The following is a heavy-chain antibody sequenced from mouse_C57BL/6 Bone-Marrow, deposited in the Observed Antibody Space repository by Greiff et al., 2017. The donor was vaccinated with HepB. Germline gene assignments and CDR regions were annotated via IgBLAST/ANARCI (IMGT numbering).Heavy chain of an antibody. CDR1: GFTFSSYA. Sequence: EVKLMESGGGLVKPGGSLKLSCAASGFTFSSYAMSWVRQTPEKRLEWVATISDGGSYTYYPDNVKGRFTISRDNAKNNLYLQMSHLKSEDTAMYYCARVDSSGYVGAMDYWGQGTSVTVSS. CDR2: ISDGGSYT. CDR3: ARVDSSGYVGAMDY. D-gene: IGHD3-2*02. V-gene: IGHV5-4*03. J-gene: IGHJ4*01.